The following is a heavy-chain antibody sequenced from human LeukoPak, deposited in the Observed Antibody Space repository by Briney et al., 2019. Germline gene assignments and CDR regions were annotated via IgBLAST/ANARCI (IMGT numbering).Heavy chain of an antibody. CDR1: GFTFSNAW. CDR3: TRLYSSGWAYYFDY. J-gene: IGHJ4*02. CDR2: IKSKTDGGTT. D-gene: IGHD6-19*01. V-gene: IGHV3-15*01. Sequence: GGSLRLSCAASGFTFSNAWMSWVRQAPGKGLEWVGRIKSKTDGGTTDYAAPVKGRFTISRDDSKNTLYLQMNSLKTEGTAVYYCTRLYSSGWAYYFDYWGQGTLVTVSS.